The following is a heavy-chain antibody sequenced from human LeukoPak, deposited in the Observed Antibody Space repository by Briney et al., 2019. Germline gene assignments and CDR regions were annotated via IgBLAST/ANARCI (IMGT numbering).Heavy chain of an antibody. CDR1: GFTFSSYA. J-gene: IGHJ4*02. CDR3: AKIIVVLPSTISNPYYFDY. D-gene: IGHD2-2*02. Sequence: GGSLRLSCAASGFTFSSYAMSWVRQAPGKGLEWVSGISGSGDSTYYADSVKGRFTTSRDNSKNTLYLQMSSLRAEDTAVYYCAKIIVVLPSTISNPYYFDYWGQGTLVTVSS. CDR2: ISGSGDST. V-gene: IGHV3-23*01.